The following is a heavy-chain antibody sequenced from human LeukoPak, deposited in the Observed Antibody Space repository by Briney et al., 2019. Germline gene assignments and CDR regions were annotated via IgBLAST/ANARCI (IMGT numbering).Heavy chain of an antibody. J-gene: IGHJ4*02. CDR3: ARQGTRWEQPTNY. D-gene: IGHD1-26*01. CDR1: GYSFTTYW. CDR2: IYPGDSDT. V-gene: IGHV5-51*01. Sequence: HGESLKISCKGSGYSFTTYWIGWVRQMPGKGLEWMGIIYPGDSDTRYTPSFQGQVTISADKSISTAYLQWSSPKASDTAMYYCARQGTRWEQPTNYWGQGTLVTVSS.